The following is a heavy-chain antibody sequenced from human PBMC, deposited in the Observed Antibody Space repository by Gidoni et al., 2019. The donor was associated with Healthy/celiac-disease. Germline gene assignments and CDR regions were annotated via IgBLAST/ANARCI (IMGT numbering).Heavy chain of an antibody. CDR3: ARYSSSWLLYGMDV. J-gene: IGHJ6*02. CDR2: IYYSGST. Sequence: QVQLQESGPGLVKPSATLSLTCTVPGGSISSYYWSWIRQPPGKGLEWIGYIYYSGSTNYNPSLKSRVTISVDTSKNQFSLKLSSVTAADTAVYYCARYSSSWLLYGMDVWGQGTTVTVSS. CDR1: GGSISSYY. V-gene: IGHV4-59*01. D-gene: IGHD6-13*01.